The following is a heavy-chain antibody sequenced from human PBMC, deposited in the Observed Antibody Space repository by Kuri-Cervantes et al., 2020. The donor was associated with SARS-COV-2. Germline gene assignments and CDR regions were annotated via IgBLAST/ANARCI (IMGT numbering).Heavy chain of an antibody. V-gene: IGHV3-66*01. CDR1: GFTVSSNY. Sequence: GESLKISCVASGFTVSSNYMTWVRLAPGKGLDWVSILYSGGSAVYADSVKGRFTISRDNAKNTLYLQLNSLGAEDTAVYYCARGGVVTADWYFDLWGRGTLVTVSS. D-gene: IGHD2-21*02. J-gene: IGHJ2*01. CDR2: LYSGGSA. CDR3: ARGGVVTADWYFDL.